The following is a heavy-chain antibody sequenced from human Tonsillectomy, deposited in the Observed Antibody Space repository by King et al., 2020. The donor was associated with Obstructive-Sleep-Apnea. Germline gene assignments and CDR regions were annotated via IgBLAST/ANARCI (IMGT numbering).Heavy chain of an antibody. Sequence: LQLQESGPGLVKPSQTLSLTCTVSGGSISSGGYYWSWIRQHPGKGLEWIGYIYYSGSTYYNPSLKRRVTISVYTSKNQFSRKLSSVTAADTAVYYCAGFPYSSGYYRPGFDWGQGTLVTVSS. D-gene: IGHD3-22*01. V-gene: IGHV4-31*03. J-gene: IGHJ4*02. CDR3: AGFPYSSGYYRPGFD. CDR1: GGSISSGGYY. CDR2: IYYSGST.